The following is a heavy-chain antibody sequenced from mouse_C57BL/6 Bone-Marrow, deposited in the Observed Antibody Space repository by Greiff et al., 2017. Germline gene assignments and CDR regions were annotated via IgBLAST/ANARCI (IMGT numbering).Heavy chain of an antibody. Sequence: QVQLQQSGPGLVQPSQSLSITCTVSAFSLTSYGVHWVRQSPGKGLEWLGVIWSGGSTDYNAAFISRLSISKDNSKSQVFFKMNSLQANDTAINYCARNFGRTLDYWGQGTTLTVSS. CDR2: IWSGGST. CDR3: ARNFGRTLDY. J-gene: IGHJ2*01. D-gene: IGHD6-1*01. CDR1: AFSLTSYG. V-gene: IGHV2-2*02.